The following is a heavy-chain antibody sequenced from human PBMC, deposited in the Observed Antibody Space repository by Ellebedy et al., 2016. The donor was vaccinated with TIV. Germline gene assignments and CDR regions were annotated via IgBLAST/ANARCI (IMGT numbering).Heavy chain of an antibody. V-gene: IGHV3-53*04. Sequence: GESLKISCAASGFTVSSNYMSWVRQAPGKGLEWVSAIYGGGATYHADSMKGRFTISRHNSKNTLYLQMNRLRPEDTAVYYCARESMVRGEGWYFGMDVWGQGTMVTVSS. CDR3: ARESMVRGEGWYFGMDV. J-gene: IGHJ6*02. D-gene: IGHD3-10*01. CDR1: GFTVSSNY. CDR2: IYGGGAT.